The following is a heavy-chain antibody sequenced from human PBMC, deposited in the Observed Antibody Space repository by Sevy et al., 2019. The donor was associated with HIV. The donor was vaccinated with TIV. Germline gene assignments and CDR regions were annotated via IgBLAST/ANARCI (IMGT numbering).Heavy chain of an antibody. Sequence: GGSLRLSCEGSGFTFGTYWVTWVRQAPGKGLEWVANIEQDGSGKDYVDSVKGRFIVSRDNDESVLYLEMKSLRAEDTAVYFCARAQNSYKNRKLLLRLDYWGQGTLVTVSS. CDR2: IEQDGSGK. CDR3: ARAQNSYKNRKLLLRLDY. D-gene: IGHD1-20*01. J-gene: IGHJ4*02. V-gene: IGHV3-7*03. CDR1: GFTFGTYW.